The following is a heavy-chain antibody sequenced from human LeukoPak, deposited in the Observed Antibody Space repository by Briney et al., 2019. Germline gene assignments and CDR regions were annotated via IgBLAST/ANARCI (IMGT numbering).Heavy chain of an antibody. V-gene: IGHV4-34*01. Sequence: SETLSLTCAVYGGSFSGYYWSWIRQPPGKGLEWIGEINHSGSTNCNPSLKSRVTISVDTSKNQFSLKLSSVTAADTAVYYCARGRRELTYYYDSSGYHITWYAFDIWGQGTMVTVSS. CDR2: INHSGST. CDR3: ARGRRELTYYYDSSGYHITWYAFDI. D-gene: IGHD3-22*01. J-gene: IGHJ3*02. CDR1: GGSFSGYY.